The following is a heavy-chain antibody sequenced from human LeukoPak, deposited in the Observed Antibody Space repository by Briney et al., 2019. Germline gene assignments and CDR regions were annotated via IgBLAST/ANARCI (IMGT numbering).Heavy chain of an antibody. Sequence: GGSLRLSCAASGFTFSNYAMSWVRQAPGKGLEWVSALSASGATTYYADSVKGRFTISRDNSKNTLYLQMNSLRAEDTALYYCAKRTSMAAAATLPDYWGQGTLVTVSS. CDR2: LSASGATT. J-gene: IGHJ4*02. D-gene: IGHD6-13*01. CDR1: GFTFSNYA. V-gene: IGHV3-23*01. CDR3: AKRTSMAAAATLPDY.